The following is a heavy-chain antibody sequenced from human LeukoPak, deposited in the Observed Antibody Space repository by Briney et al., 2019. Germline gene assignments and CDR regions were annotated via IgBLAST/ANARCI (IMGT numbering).Heavy chain of an antibody. CDR1: GGSFSGYY. D-gene: IGHD4-17*01. Sequence: SETLSLTCAVYGGSFSGYYWSWIRQPPGKGLEWIGEINHSGSTNYNPSLKSRVTISVDTSKNQFSLKLSSVTAADTAVYYCARARGATVTTFDYWGQGTLVTVSS. J-gene: IGHJ4*02. CDR3: ARARGATVTTFDY. CDR2: INHSGST. V-gene: IGHV4-34*01.